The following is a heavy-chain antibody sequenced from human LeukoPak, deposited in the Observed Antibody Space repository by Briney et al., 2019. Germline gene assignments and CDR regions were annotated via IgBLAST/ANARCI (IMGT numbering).Heavy chain of an antibody. CDR1: GVSFSGYY. Sequence: SETLSLTCAVYGVSFSGYYWSWIRQPPGKGLEWIGSIYYSGSTYYNPSLKSRVTISVDTSKNQFSLKLSSVTAADTAVYYCASVKQLLYYFDYWGQGTLVTVSS. V-gene: IGHV4-34*01. J-gene: IGHJ4*02. CDR2: IYYSGST. CDR3: ASVKQLLYYFDY. D-gene: IGHD6-6*01.